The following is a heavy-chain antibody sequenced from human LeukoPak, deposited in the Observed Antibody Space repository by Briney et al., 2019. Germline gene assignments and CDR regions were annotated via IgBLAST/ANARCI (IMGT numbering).Heavy chain of an antibody. J-gene: IGHJ4*02. CDR2: INHSGST. Sequence: SETLSLTCAVYGGSFSGYYWSWIRQPPGKGLEWIGEINHSGSTNYNPSLKSRVTISVDTSKNQFSLKLSSVTAADTAVYYCARGVYSDFTNDYWGREPWSPSP. V-gene: IGHV4-34*01. CDR3: ARGVYSDFTNDY. CDR1: GGSFSGYY. D-gene: IGHD4-11*01.